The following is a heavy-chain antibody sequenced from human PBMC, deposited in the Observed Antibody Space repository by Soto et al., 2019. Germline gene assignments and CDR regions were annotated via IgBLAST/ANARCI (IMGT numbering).Heavy chain of an antibody. V-gene: IGHV4-61*01. CDR1: GGSVNSGRYY. CDR2: IYYSGST. D-gene: IGHD6-19*01. Sequence: QVQLQESGPGLVKPSETLSLTCTVSGGSVNSGRYYWSWIRQPPGKGLEWIGYIYYSGSTNSNPSLKSRPTISLDTSKNQFSLKLSSVTAGDTAVYYCAGHTSGWYMGFDYWGQGTLVTVSS. CDR3: AGHTSGWYMGFDY. J-gene: IGHJ4*02.